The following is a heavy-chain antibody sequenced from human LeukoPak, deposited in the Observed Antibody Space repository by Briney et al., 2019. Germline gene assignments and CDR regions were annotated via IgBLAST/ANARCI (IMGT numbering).Heavy chain of an antibody. CDR2: IKQDGSEK. CDR1: GFTFGSYW. CDR3: ARITMVRGENWFDP. Sequence: GGSLRLSCAASGFTFGSYWMSWVRQAPGKGLEWVANIKQDGSEKYYVDSVKGRFAISRDNAKNSLYLQMSSLRAEDTAVYYCARITMVRGENWFDPWGQGTLVTVSS. D-gene: IGHD3-10*01. V-gene: IGHV3-7*01. J-gene: IGHJ5*02.